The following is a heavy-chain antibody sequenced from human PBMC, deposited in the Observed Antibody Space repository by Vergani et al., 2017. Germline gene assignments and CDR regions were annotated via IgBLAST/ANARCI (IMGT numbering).Heavy chain of an antibody. D-gene: IGHD5-18*01. J-gene: IGHJ4*02. CDR3: ARTHSYGDYGLFDY. Sequence: QVQLVESGGGLVKPGGSLRLSCAASGFTFSDYYMSWIRQAPGKGLEWVSYISSSSSYTNYADSVKGRFTISRDNAKNSLYLQMNSLRAEDTAVYYCARTHSYGDYGLFDYWGQGTLVTVSS. CDR2: ISSSSSYT. CDR1: GFTFSDYY. V-gene: IGHV3-11*06.